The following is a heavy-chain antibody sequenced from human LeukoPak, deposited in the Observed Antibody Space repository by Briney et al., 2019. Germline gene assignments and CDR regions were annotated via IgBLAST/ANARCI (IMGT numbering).Heavy chain of an antibody. CDR3: ARDQTVGDFWSGYYDAFDI. CDR2: IKHDGSEK. J-gene: IGHJ3*02. D-gene: IGHD3-3*01. CDR1: GFTFNNYW. Sequence: GGSLRLSCAASGFTFNNYWMTWVRQAPGKGLEWVANIKHDGSEKYYVDSVKGRFTISRDNAKNSLYLQMNSLRAEDTAVYFCARDQTVGDFWSGYYDAFDIWGQGTMVTVSS. V-gene: IGHV3-7*01.